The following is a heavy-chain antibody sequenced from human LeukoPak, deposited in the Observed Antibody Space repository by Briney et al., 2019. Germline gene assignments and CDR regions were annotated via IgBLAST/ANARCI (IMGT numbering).Heavy chain of an antibody. D-gene: IGHD5-18*01. Sequence: ASVKVSCKASGYTFTSYYMHWVRQAPGQGLEWMGIINPSGGSTSYAQKFQGRVTMTRDTSTSTVYMELSSLRSEDTAVYYCARDQEDTAMVDYYYYYMDVWGKGTTDTVSS. CDR3: ARDQEDTAMVDYYYYYMDV. CDR1: GYTFTSYY. J-gene: IGHJ6*03. CDR2: INPSGGST. V-gene: IGHV1-46*01.